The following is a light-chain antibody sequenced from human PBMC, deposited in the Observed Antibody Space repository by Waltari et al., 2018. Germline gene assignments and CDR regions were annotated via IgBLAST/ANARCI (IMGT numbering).Light chain of an antibody. Sequence: DLVMTQFPLSLPISPGQPAAMTCRSTQSLLHSSGRIDLSWFLQKPGQPPRRLIYGVSNRDSGVPDRFSGIGTGTDFTLKISRVEAEDVGIYYCIQGTLFPPTFGPGTKLDIK. CDR1: QSLLHSSGRID. CDR2: GVS. CDR3: IQGTLFPPT. V-gene: IGKV2-30*02. J-gene: IGKJ3*01.